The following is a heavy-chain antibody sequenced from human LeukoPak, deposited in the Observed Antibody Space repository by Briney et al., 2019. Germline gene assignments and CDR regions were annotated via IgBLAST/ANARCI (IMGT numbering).Heavy chain of an antibody. CDR1: GFTFSSYG. V-gene: IGHV3-33*06. CDR2: IWYDGSNK. D-gene: IGHD1-14*01. J-gene: IGHJ3*02. Sequence: GGSLRLSCAASGFTFSSYGMHWVRQAPGKGLEWVAVIWYDGSNKYYADSVKGRFTISRDNSKNTLYLQMNSLRAEDTAVYYCANELKRYKAFDIWGQGTMVTVSS. CDR3: ANELKRYKAFDI.